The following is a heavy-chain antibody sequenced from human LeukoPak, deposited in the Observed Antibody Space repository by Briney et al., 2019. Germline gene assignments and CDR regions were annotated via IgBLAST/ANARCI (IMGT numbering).Heavy chain of an antibody. D-gene: IGHD3-10*02. CDR2: IQYDGTNQ. V-gene: IGHV3-30*02. CDR3: AELGITMIGGV. Sequence: GGSLRLSCVASGFMSSSYGMHWVRQAPGKGLEWVAFIQYDGTNQYYADSVKGRFTISRDNAKNSLYLQMNSLRAEDTAVYYCAELGITMIGGVWGKGTTVTISS. J-gene: IGHJ6*04. CDR1: GFMSSSYG.